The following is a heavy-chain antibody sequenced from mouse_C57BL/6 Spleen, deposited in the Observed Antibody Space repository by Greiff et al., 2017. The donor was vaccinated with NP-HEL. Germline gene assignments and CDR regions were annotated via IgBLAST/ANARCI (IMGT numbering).Heavy chain of an antibody. CDR1: GYTFTDYN. J-gene: IGHJ1*03. V-gene: IGHV1-18*01. Sequence: EVQLQQSGPELVKPGASVKIPCKASGYTFTDYNMDWVKQSHGKSLEWIGDINPNNGGTIYNQKFKGKATLTVDKSSSTAYMELRSLTSEDTAVYYCERREEDWYFDVWGTGTTVTVSS. CDR3: ERREEDWYFDV. CDR2: INPNNGGT.